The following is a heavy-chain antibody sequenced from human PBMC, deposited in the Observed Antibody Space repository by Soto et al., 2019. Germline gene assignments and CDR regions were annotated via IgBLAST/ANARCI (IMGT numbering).Heavy chain of an antibody. Sequence: SETLSLTCTVSGGSISSYYWSWIRQPPGKGLEWIGYIYYSGSTNYNPSLKSRVTISVDTSKNQFSLKLSSVTAAETAVYFCPRLQVHDFWSGSVKMDVRRHGPTV. V-gene: IGHV4-59*01. D-gene: IGHD3-3*01. CDR3: PRLQVHDFWSGSVKMDV. CDR1: GGSISSYY. J-gene: IGHJ6*02. CDR2: IYYSGST.